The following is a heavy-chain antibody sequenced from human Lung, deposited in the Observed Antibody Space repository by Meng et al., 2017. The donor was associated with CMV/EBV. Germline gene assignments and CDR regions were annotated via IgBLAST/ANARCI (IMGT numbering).Heavy chain of an antibody. CDR1: GFTFSSYV. CDR3: ARSPGAYGSFFDD. D-gene: IGHD3-10*01. V-gene: IGHV3-23*01. J-gene: IGHJ4*02. CDR2: ISGSGHST. Sequence: GESLKISCAASGFTFSSYVINLVRQAPGKGLEWVSAISGSGHSTYYADSVKGRFTISRDNSKNTLFLQMYSLRAEDTAVYYCARSPGAYGSFFDDWGQGTRVTVSS.